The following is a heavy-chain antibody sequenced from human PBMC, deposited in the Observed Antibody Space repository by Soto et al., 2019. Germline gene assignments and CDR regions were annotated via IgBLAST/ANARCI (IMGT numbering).Heavy chain of an antibody. CDR3: AGGFGEYIDY. Sequence: EVQLVESGGGLVKPGGSLRLSCAASGFTFSSYSMNWVRQAPGKGLEWVSSISSSSSYIYYADSVKGRFTISRDNAKNSLYLQRNSLRAEDTAVYYCAGGFGEYIDYWGQGTLVTVSS. D-gene: IGHD3-10*01. CDR1: GFTFSSYS. CDR2: ISSSSSYI. J-gene: IGHJ4*02. V-gene: IGHV3-21*04.